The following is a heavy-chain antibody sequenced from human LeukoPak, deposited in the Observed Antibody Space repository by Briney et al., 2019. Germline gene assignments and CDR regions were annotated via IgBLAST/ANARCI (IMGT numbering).Heavy chain of an antibody. CDR1: GFTFNSYG. CDR2: ISGSGGST. CDR3: ARFYYDSSGYYYFDY. J-gene: IGHJ4*02. Sequence: GGTLRLSCAASGFTFNSYGMSWVRQAPGKGLEWVSAISGSGGSTYYADSVKGRFTISRDNAKNSLYLQMNSLRAEDTAVYYCARFYYDSSGYYYFDYWGQGTLVTVSS. D-gene: IGHD3-22*01. V-gene: IGHV3-23*01.